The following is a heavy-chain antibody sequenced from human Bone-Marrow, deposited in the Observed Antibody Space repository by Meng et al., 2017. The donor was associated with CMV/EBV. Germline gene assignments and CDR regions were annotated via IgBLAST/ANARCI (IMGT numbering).Heavy chain of an antibody. CDR3: ARSEGSDWNPFDT. Sequence: GESLKISCAASGFTFSSYDMHWVRQATGKGLESVSAIGTAGDTYYADSVKGRFTMSRDNAKNSLYLQMNSLRAEDTAVYYCARSEGSDWNPFDTWGQGALVTVSS. J-gene: IGHJ5*02. V-gene: IGHV3-13*01. CDR1: GFTFSSYD. D-gene: IGHD1-1*01. CDR2: IGTAGDT.